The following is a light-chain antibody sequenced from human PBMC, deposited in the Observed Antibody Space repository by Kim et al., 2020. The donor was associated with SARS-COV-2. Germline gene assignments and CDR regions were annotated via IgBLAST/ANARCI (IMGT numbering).Light chain of an antibody. J-gene: IGKJ4*01. CDR2: GAS. V-gene: IGKV3-20*01. CDR1: QSVSSSY. Sequence: LSAGERATLSCRASQSVSSSYLAWYQQKPGQAPRLLMNGASSRATGIPDRFSGSASETDFTLTISRLEPEDFAVYHCQQYSSSLTFGGGTKVDIK. CDR3: QQYSSSLT.